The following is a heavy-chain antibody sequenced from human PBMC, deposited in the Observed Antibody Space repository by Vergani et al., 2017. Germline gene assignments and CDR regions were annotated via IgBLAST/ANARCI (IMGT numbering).Heavy chain of an antibody. CDR3: ARLSYDTTPYLQGGYDC. D-gene: IGHD3-22*01. Sequence: EVQLVESGGGVVRPGGSLRLSCAASGFTFNDYGLSWVRRAPGKGLEWVSGINWNGGNTDYADSVKGRFTISRDNAKNSLYLQMNSLGVEDTALYYCARLSYDTTPYLQGGYDCWGQGTLVSVSS. CDR2: INWNGGNT. J-gene: IGHJ4*02. CDR1: GFTFNDYG. V-gene: IGHV3-20*04.